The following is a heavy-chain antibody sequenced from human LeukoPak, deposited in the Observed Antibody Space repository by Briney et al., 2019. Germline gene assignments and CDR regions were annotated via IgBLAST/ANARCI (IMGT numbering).Heavy chain of an antibody. CDR2: ISGSGVIT. V-gene: IGHV3-23*01. CDR1: GFTFSSHG. Sequence: SGGSLRLSCAASGFTFSSHGMNWVRQAPGKGLEWVSGISGSGVITYYADSVKGRFTISRDNSKNTLDLQMNSLRAEDTAVYYCAKDDAWLRYQDWGQGTLVTVSS. D-gene: IGHD5-12*01. J-gene: IGHJ4*02. CDR3: AKDDAWLRYQD.